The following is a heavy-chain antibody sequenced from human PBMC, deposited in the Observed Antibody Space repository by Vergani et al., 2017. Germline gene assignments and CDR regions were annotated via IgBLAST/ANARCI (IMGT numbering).Heavy chain of an antibody. CDR2: VSWNSETI. V-gene: IGHV3-9*01. D-gene: IGHD6-13*01. J-gene: IGHJ4*02. CDR3: ACGPDFMVMISIAAAATDY. Sequence: EEKLVESGGGLVQPGRSLRLSCEASGFRFDEYAMHWVRRVPGKGLEWVSGVSWNSETIRYADSVKGRFTISRDNAKSSLYLQMNSLRAEDTAVYYCACGPDFMVMISIAAAATDYWGQGTLVTVSS. CDR1: GFRFDEYA.